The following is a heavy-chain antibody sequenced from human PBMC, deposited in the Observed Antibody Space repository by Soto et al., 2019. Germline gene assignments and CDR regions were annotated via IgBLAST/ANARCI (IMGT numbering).Heavy chain of an antibody. V-gene: IGHV3-33*01. D-gene: IGHD3-10*01. J-gene: IGHJ4*02. CDR2: IWYDGSNK. CDR1: GFTFSSYG. CDR3: ARVGSYYGSGVDY. Sequence: QVQLVESGGGVVQPGRSLRLSCAASGFTFSSYGMHWVRQAPGKGLEWVAVIWYDGSNKYYADSVKGRFTISRDNSKNTLYLQMNSLRAEDTAVYYCARVGSYYGSGVDYWGQGTLVTVSS.